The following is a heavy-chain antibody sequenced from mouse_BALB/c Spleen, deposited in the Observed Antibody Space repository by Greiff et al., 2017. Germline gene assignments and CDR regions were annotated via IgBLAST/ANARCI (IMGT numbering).Heavy chain of an antibody. CDR1: GFTFSSYG. CDR3: AREDGYYFAY. D-gene: IGHD2-3*01. V-gene: IGHV5-6-3*01. Sequence: EVKLVESGGGLVQPGGSLKLSCAASGFTFSSYGMSWVRQTPDKRLELVATINSNGGSTYYPDSVKGRFTISRDNAKNTLYLEMSSLRSEDTAMYYCAREDGYYFAYWGQGTLVTVSA. CDR2: INSNGGST. J-gene: IGHJ3*01.